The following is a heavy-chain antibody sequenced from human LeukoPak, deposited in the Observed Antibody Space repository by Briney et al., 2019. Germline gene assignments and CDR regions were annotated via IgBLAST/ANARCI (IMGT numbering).Heavy chain of an antibody. V-gene: IGHV1-2*02. CDR3: ARGYCSGGSCYYFDY. Sequence: ASVQVSCKASGYTFTGYYMHWVRQPPGQGLECMGWINPNSGGTNYAQKFQGRVTMTRDTSISTAYMELSRLRSDDTAVYYCARGYCSGGSCYYFDYWGQGTLVTVSS. J-gene: IGHJ4*02. CDR2: INPNSGGT. CDR1: GYTFTGYY. D-gene: IGHD2-15*01.